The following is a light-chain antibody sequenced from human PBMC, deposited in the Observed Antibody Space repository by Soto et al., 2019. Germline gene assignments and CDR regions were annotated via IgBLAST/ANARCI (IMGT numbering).Light chain of an antibody. J-gene: IGKJ1*01. CDR3: QQYNNWPPWT. V-gene: IGKV3-20*01. CDR2: GAS. Sequence: EIVLTQSPGTLSLSPGERATLSCRASQSISNTFLAWYQQKPGQAPRLLIYGASSRATGTPDRFSGSGSGTDFTLSISRLEPEDFAVYYCQQYNNWPPWTFGQGTKVEIK. CDR1: QSISNTF.